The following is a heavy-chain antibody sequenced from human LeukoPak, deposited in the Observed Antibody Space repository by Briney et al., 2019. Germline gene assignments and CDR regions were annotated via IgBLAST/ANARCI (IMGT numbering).Heavy chain of an antibody. CDR3: ARSVGHSSSNWFDP. Sequence: ASVTVSCTASGGTFSSYAISWVRQAPGQGLEWMGGIIPIFGTANYAQKFQGRVTITADESTSTAYMELSSLRSEDTAVYYCARSVGHSSSNWFDPWGQGTLVTVSS. CDR2: IIPIFGTA. CDR1: GGTFSSYA. J-gene: IGHJ5*02. V-gene: IGHV1-69*13. D-gene: IGHD6-6*01.